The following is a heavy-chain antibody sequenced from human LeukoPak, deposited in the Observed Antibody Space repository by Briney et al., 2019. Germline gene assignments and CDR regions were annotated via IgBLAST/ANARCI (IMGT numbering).Heavy chain of an antibody. J-gene: IGHJ3*02. V-gene: IGHV3-64*01. D-gene: IGHD2-2*02. Sequence: GGSLRLSCAASGFTFSSYAMHWVRQAPGKGLEYVSAISSNGGSTYYANSVKGRFTISRDNSKNTLYLQMGSLRAEDMAVYYCAREGDDCSSTSCYSPHAFDIWGQGTMVTVSS. CDR3: AREGDDCSSTSCYSPHAFDI. CDR1: GFTFSSYA. CDR2: ISSNGGST.